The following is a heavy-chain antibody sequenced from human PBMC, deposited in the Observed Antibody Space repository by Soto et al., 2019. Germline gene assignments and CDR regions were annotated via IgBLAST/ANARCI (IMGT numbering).Heavy chain of an antibody. V-gene: IGHV1-24*01. Sequence: ASVKVSCKVSGYTLTELSMHWVRQAPGKGLEWMGGFDPEDGETIYAQKFQGRVTMTEDTSTDTAYMELSSLRSEDTAVYYCATVAPFDYYYYVMDFWVQGTTVTVSS. CDR2: FDPEDGET. CDR1: GYTLTELS. CDR3: ATVAPFDYYYYVMDF. J-gene: IGHJ6*02.